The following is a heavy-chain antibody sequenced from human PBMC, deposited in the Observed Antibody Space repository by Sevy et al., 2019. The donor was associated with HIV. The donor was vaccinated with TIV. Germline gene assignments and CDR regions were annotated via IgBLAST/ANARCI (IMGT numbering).Heavy chain of an antibody. D-gene: IGHD2-2*01. J-gene: IGHJ6*02. V-gene: IGHV3-7*03. Sequence: GGSLRLSCAASGFTFSSYWMTWVLQAPGKGLEWVANIKKDGSEKYYVDSVKGRFTISRDNAKKSLYLQMNSLRAEDTAVYYCARDCSSTSCLWGLDVWGQGTTVTVSS. CDR3: ARDCSSTSCLWGLDV. CDR2: IKKDGSEK. CDR1: GFTFSSYW.